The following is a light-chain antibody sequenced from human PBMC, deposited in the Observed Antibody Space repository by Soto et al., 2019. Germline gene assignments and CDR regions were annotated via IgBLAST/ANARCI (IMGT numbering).Light chain of an antibody. CDR3: QQYESTPPT. V-gene: IGKV4-1*01. J-gene: IGKJ2*01. Sequence: DIVMTQSPDSLAVALGERATLNCKSRQSVLYSSNNKNYLAWYQQRPGQPPKLLIYWASTRESGVPDRFSGRGSGTDFTLTITSLQAEDVAVYYCQQYESTPPTFGQGTKLEIK. CDR1: QSVLYSSNNKNY. CDR2: WAS.